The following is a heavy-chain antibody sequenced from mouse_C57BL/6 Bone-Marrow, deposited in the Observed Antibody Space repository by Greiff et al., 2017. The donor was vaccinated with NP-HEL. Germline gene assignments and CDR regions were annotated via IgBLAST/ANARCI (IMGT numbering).Heavy chain of an antibody. J-gene: IGHJ1*03. CDR1: GYTFTSYG. D-gene: IGHD1-1*01. Sequence: VKLQESGAELARPGASVKLSCKASGYTFTSYGISWVKQRTGQGLEWIGEIYPRSGNTYYNEKFKGKATLTADKSSSTAYMELRSLTSEDSAVYFCARENYVWYFDVWGTGTTVTVSS. V-gene: IGHV1-81*01. CDR2: IYPRSGNT. CDR3: ARENYVWYFDV.